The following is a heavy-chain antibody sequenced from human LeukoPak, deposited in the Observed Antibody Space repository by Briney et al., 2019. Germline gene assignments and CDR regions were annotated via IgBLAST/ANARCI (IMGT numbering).Heavy chain of an antibody. V-gene: IGHV3-66*01. CDR1: GFTVSSNY. J-gene: IGHJ1*01. D-gene: IGHD6-19*01. Sequence: GGSLRLSCAASGFTVSSNYMSWVRQAPGKGLEWVSVIYSGGSIYYAGSVKGRFTISRDNSKNTLYLQMNSLRAEDTAVYYCARAPSGWYGGEYFQHWGQGTLVTVSS. CDR3: ARAPSGWYGGEYFQH. CDR2: IYSGGSI.